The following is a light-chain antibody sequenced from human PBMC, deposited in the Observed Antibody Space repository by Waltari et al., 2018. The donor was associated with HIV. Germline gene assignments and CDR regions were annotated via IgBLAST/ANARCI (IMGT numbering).Light chain of an antibody. Sequence: EGVLTQSPATLSLSPGERATLSCRASQSVNSNYLAWYQQIPGQAPRLRIYGASTRATGIPDRFRGSGSETDFTLTINRLEPEDSAVDYWQQYGRTFGQGTKVEL. J-gene: IGKJ1*01. CDR3: QQYGRT. V-gene: IGKV3-20*01. CDR2: GAS. CDR1: QSVNSNY.